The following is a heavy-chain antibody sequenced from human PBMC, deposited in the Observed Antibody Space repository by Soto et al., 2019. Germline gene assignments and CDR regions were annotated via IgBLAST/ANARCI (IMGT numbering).Heavy chain of an antibody. CDR2: INADYGNT. D-gene: IGHD5-18*01. CDR3: ARCIQGDYYYGMDV. Sequence: VAAGKVRWEEWGNRIDCHSISSVRQAPGQGLEWMGRINADYGNTQYAQKFRGRVTMTTDTSTTTVYMELTILRSDDTAVYYCARCIQGDYYYGMDVWG. J-gene: IGHJ6*02. CDR1: GNRIDCHS. V-gene: IGHV1-18*01.